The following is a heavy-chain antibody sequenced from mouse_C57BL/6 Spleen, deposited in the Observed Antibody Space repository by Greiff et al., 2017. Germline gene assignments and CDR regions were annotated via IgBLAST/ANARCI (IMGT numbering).Heavy chain of an antibody. CDR3: ARKGSSYDFDY. J-gene: IGHJ2*01. D-gene: IGHD1-1*01. CDR2: IYPGDGDT. Sequence: VQLQQSGAELVKPGASVKISCKASGYAFSSYWMNWVKQRPGKGLEWIGQIYPGDGDTNYNIKFKGKATLTADKSSSTAYMQLSSLTSEDSAVYFCARKGSSYDFDYWGQGTTLTVSS. V-gene: IGHV1-80*01. CDR1: GYAFSSYW.